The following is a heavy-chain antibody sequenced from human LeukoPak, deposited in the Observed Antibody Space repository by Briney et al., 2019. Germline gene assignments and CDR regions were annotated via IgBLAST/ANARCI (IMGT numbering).Heavy chain of an antibody. CDR1: GFTFSSYA. J-gene: IGHJ4*02. CDR2: ISGSGGST. V-gene: IGHV3-23*01. D-gene: IGHD3-22*01. Sequence: GGSLRLSCAASGFTFSSYAMSWVRQAPGKGLEWVSAISGSGGSTYYADSVKGRFTISRDNSKNTLYLQMNSLRAEDTAVYYCAKITYYYDSSGYYGYWGQGTLVTVSS. CDR3: AKITYYYDSSGYYGY.